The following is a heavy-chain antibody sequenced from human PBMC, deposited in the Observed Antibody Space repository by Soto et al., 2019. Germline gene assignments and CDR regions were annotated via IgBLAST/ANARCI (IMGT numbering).Heavy chain of an antibody. CDR1: GYTFTSYA. Sequence: GASVKVSCKASGYTFTSYAMHWVRQAPGQRLEWMGWINAGNGNTKYSQKFQGRVTITRDTSASTAYMELSSLRSEDTAVYYCARDRYCSSTSCHYYYYYMDVWGKGTTVTVSS. J-gene: IGHJ6*03. V-gene: IGHV1-3*01. CDR3: ARDRYCSSTSCHYYYYYMDV. D-gene: IGHD2-2*01. CDR2: INAGNGNT.